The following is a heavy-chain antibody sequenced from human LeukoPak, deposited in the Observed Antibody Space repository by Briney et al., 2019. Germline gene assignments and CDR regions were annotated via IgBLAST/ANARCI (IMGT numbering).Heavy chain of an antibody. D-gene: IGHD3-10*01. V-gene: IGHV4-59*01. J-gene: IGHJ5*02. CDR1: GGPISSYY. CDR3: ARSYGSGRNNWFDP. CDR2: IYYSGST. Sequence: PSETLSLTCTVSGGPISSYYWSWIRQPTGKGLEWIGYIYYSGSTNYNPSLKSRVTISGDTSKNQFSLKLSSVTAADTAVYYCARSYGSGRNNWFDPWGQGTLVTVSS.